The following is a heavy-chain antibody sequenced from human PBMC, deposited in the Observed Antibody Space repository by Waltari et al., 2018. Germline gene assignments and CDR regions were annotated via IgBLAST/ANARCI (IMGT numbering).Heavy chain of an antibody. V-gene: IGHV3-30-3*01. D-gene: IGHD1-26*01. Sequence: QVQLVESGGGVVQPGRSLRLSCAASGFTFSRYALTWVRQAPGKGLEWVAVISYDGSNKYYADSVKGRFTISRDNSKNTLYLQMNSLRAEDTAVCYCARVPSIVGAIDYWGQGTLVTVSS. CDR2: ISYDGSNK. CDR3: ARVPSIVGAIDY. J-gene: IGHJ4*02. CDR1: GFTFSRYA.